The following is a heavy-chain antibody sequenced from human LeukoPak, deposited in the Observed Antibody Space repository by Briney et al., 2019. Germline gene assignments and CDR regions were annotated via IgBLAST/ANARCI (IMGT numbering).Heavy chain of an antibody. Sequence: GGSLRLSCAASGFTFSDYYMSWIRQAPGKGLDWVAFIRYDGSNKYYADSVKGRFTISRDNSKNTLYLQMNSLRAEDTAVYYCAKDRKIAAAGTRWFDPWGQGTLVTVSS. CDR3: AKDRKIAAAGTRWFDP. CDR2: IRYDGSNK. V-gene: IGHV3-30*02. D-gene: IGHD6-13*01. CDR1: GFTFSDYY. J-gene: IGHJ5*02.